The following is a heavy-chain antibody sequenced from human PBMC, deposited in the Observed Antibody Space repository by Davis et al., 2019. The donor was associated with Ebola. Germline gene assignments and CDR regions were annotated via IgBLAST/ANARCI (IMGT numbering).Heavy chain of an antibody. D-gene: IGHD4-11*01. CDR2: ISGSGGST. CDR1: GFTFSSYS. V-gene: IGHV3-23*01. J-gene: IGHJ4*02. CDR3: ARDSFQSHSNYGRPDY. Sequence: GESLKISCAASGFTFSSYSMSWVRQAPGKGLEWVSAISGSGGSTYYADSVKGRFTISRDNSKNTLYLQMNSLRAEDTAVYYCARDSFQSHSNYGRPDYWGQGTLVTVSS.